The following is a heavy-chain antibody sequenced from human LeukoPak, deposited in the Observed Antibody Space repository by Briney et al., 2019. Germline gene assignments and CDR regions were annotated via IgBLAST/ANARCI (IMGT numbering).Heavy chain of an antibody. D-gene: IGHD2-8*01. V-gene: IGHV4-59*08. CDR1: GGSISSYY. CDR2: IYYSGST. Sequence: NPSETLSLTCTVSGGSISSYYWSWIRQPPGKGLEWIGFIYYSGSTNYNPSLKSRVTISVDTSKNQFSLNLSSVTAADTAIYYCARLKDGVFGPWGQGTLVPVSS. J-gene: IGHJ5*02. CDR3: ARLKDGVFGP.